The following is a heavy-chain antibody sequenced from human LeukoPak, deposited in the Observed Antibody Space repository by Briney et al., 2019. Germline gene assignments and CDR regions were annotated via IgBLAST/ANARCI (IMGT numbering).Heavy chain of an antibody. Sequence: PSGTLSLTCTVSGGSISNSIFYWGWIRQPPGKGLEYIGNIYYSGDTYYNPSLKSRVTISVDTSKNQFSLNLRSVTAADTAVYYCASLIPRGNWFDPWGQGTLVTVSS. CDR2: IYYSGDT. CDR1: GGSISNSIFY. D-gene: IGHD3-16*01. CDR3: ASLIPRGNWFDP. V-gene: IGHV4-39*01. J-gene: IGHJ5*02.